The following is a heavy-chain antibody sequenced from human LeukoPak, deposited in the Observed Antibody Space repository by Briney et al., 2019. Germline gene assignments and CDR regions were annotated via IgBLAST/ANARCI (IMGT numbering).Heavy chain of an antibody. Sequence: GGSLRLSCAASGFTFSISAMCWVRQAPGKGLEWVSTISGSGHTTYYADSVKGRFAISRDNSKNTLYLQLNYLRAEDTAVYYCAKEDYDSSGGFDSWGQGTLVTVSS. CDR1: GFTFSISA. CDR3: AKEDYDSSGGFDS. D-gene: IGHD3-22*01. J-gene: IGHJ4*02. CDR2: ISGSGHTT. V-gene: IGHV3-23*01.